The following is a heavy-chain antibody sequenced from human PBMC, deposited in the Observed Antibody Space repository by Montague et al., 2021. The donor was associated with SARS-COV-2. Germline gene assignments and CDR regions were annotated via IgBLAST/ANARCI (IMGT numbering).Heavy chain of an antibody. D-gene: IGHD6-19*01. Sequence: SETLSLTCTLSGGSISSYYWSWIRQPPGKGLEWIGYIYYSGSTNYNPSLKSRVTTSVDTSKNQFSLKLSSVTAADTAVYYCARQSGRLWGIAVAGAFDYWGQGTLVTVSS. CDR3: ARQSGRLWGIAVAGAFDY. J-gene: IGHJ4*02. CDR1: GGSISSYY. V-gene: IGHV4-59*08. CDR2: IYYSGST.